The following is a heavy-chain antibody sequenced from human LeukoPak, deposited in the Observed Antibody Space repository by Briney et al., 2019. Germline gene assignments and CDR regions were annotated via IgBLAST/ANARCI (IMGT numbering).Heavy chain of an antibody. Sequence: PGGSLRLSCAASGFTFSSYSMSWIRQAPGKGLEWVSYISSSGSTIYYADSVKGRFTISRDNAKNSLYLQMNSLRAEDTAVYYCARDETYYYDSSGYDPWGQGTLVTVSS. CDR2: ISSSGSTI. CDR3: ARDETYYYDSSGYDP. D-gene: IGHD3-22*01. V-gene: IGHV3-48*04. CDR1: GFTFSSYS. J-gene: IGHJ5*02.